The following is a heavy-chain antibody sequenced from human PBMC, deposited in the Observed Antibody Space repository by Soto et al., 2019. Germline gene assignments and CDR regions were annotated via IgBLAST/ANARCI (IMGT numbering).Heavy chain of an antibody. Sequence: GASVKVSCKASGYTFTSYYMHWVRQAPGQGLEWMGIINPSGGSTSYAQKFQGRVTMTRDTSTSTVYMELSSLRSEDTAVYYCARGGTQQLEPDETRNYYYYGMDVWGQGTTVTVSS. J-gene: IGHJ6*02. V-gene: IGHV1-46*03. CDR2: INPSGGST. CDR3: ARGGTQQLEPDETRNYYYYGMDV. D-gene: IGHD6-13*01. CDR1: GYTFTSYY.